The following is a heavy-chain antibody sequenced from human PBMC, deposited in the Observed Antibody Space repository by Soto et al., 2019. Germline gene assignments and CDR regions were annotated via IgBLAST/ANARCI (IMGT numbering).Heavy chain of an antibody. CDR3: ARVLYYAMEV. J-gene: IGHJ6*02. CDR1: GFSLSHPRMG. Sequence: QVTLKESGPVLVKRTETLTLTCTVSGFSLSHPRMGVSWIRQPPGKALEWLAHISSNDEKSYTTSLKSRLTISKDTSKSQVVLIMTNMDPVDTATYYCARVLYYAMEVWGQGTTVTVSS. CDR2: ISSNDEK. V-gene: IGHV2-26*01.